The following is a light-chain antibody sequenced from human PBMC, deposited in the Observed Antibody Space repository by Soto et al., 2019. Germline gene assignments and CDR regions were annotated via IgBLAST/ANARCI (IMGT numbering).Light chain of an antibody. CDR3: QQYNNWPPIT. V-gene: IGKV3-15*01. J-gene: IGKJ5*01. CDR1: QSVSSH. CDR2: GGS. Sequence: EIELTPSPATLSLSPCERATLSSSASQSVSSHLAWFQQKPGQAPRLLMYGGSTRATGIPARFSGSGSGTEFTLTISSLQSEDFAVYYCQQYNNWPPITFGQGTRLEIK.